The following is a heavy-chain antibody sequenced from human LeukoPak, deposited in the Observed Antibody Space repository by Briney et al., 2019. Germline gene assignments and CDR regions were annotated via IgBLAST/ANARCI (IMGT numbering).Heavy chain of an antibody. V-gene: IGHV5-51*01. CDR3: ARLDYYSHYYYYMDV. CDR2: IYPGDSDT. J-gene: IGHJ6*03. CDR1: GYSFAAYW. Sequence: GESLRISCKASGYSFAAYWIGWVRQMPGKGLEWMGIIYPGDSDTKYSPSFQGQVTISADKSISTAYLQWSSLKASDTAIYYCARLDYYSHYYYYMDVWGKGTTVTVSS. D-gene: IGHD3-10*01.